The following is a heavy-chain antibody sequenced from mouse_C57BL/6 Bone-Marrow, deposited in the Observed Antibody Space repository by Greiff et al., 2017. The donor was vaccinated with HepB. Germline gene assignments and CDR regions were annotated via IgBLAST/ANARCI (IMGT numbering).Heavy chain of an antibody. D-gene: IGHD2-5*01. CDR1: GYSITSGYY. V-gene: IGHV3-6*01. CDR2: LSYDGSN. CDR3: AREDLYYSNYGYFDV. J-gene: IGHJ1*03. Sequence: EVKLMESGPGLVKPSQSLSLTCSVTGYSITSGYYWNWIRQYPGNKLEWMGYLSYDGSNNYNPSLKNRISITRDTSKNQFFLKLNSVTTEDTATYYCAREDLYYSNYGYFDVWGTGTTVTVSS.